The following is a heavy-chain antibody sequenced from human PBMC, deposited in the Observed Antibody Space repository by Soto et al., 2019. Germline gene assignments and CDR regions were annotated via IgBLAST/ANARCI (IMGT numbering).Heavy chain of an antibody. Sequence: QVQLQESGPGLVEPSGTLSLTCAVSGGSVSSTNWWSWVRQPPGKGLEWIGEIYHSGSTYYNPSLKSRVTISVDKSKNQFSLRLSSVTAADQAVYFCARDRAVSARGSFDYWGQGTLVTVSS. J-gene: IGHJ4*02. CDR3: ARDRAVSARGSFDY. V-gene: IGHV4-4*02. CDR2: IYHSGST. D-gene: IGHD6-19*01. CDR1: GGSVSSTNW.